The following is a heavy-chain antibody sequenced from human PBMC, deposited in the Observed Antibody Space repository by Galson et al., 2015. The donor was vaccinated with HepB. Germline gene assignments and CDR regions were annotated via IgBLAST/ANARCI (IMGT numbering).Heavy chain of an antibody. D-gene: IGHD2-2*01. CDR3: AREYCSSTSCYLGGWSY. CDR1: GFTFSSYS. Sequence: SLRLSCAASGFTFSSYSMNWVRQAPGKGLEWVSSIISSSSYIYYADSVKGRFTISRDNAKNSLYLQMNSLRAEDTAVYYCAREYCSSTSCYLGGWSYWGQGTLVTVSS. V-gene: IGHV3-21*01. J-gene: IGHJ4*02. CDR2: IISSSSYI.